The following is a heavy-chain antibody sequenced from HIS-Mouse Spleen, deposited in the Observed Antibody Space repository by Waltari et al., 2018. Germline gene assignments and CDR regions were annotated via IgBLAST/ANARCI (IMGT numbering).Heavy chain of an antibody. J-gene: IGHJ2*01. CDR2: IYYSGST. D-gene: IGHD2-8*01. CDR3: AREIPWGMRYFDL. V-gene: IGHV4-30-4*01. Sequence: QVQLQESGPGLVKPSQTLSLTCTVSGGSISSGDYYWSWIRQPPGKGLVWIGYIYYSGSTYYNPSLKSRVTISVDTSKNQFSLKLSSVTAADTAVYYCAREIPWGMRYFDLWGRGTLVTVSS. CDR1: GGSISSGDYY.